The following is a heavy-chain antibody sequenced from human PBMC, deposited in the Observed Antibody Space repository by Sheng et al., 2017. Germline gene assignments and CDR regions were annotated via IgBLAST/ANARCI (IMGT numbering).Heavy chain of an antibody. J-gene: IGHJ4*02. D-gene: IGHD2-21*01. CDR1: GFTFSSHW. V-gene: IGHV3-74*01. CDR3: ASDGVVVPHCVFRLV. CDR2: IDSDGTSS. Sequence: EMQLVESGGGLVQPGGSLRLSCVASGFTFSSHWMHWVRQSPGKGLVWVSRIDSDGTSSSYADSVTGRFTISRDNAKNMVYLQMSSLRAEDTAMYYCASDGVVVPHCVFRLVWGQGTLVTV.